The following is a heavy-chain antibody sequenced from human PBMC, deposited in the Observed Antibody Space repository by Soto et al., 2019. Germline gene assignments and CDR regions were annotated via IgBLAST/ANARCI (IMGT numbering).Heavy chain of an antibody. V-gene: IGHV4-34*01. D-gene: IGHD5-18*01. J-gene: IGHJ6*02. Sequence: KTSETLSLTCAVYGGSFSGYYWSWIRQPPGKGLEWIGEINHSGSTNYNPSLKSRVTISVDTSKNQFSLKLSSVTAADTAVYYCARGLRIQLWLPYYYYGMDVWGQGTTVTVSS. CDR3: ARGLRIQLWLPYYYYGMDV. CDR1: GGSFSGYY. CDR2: INHSGST.